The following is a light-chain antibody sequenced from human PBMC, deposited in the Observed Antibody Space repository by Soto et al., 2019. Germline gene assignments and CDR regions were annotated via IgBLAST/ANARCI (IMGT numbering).Light chain of an antibody. J-gene: IGKJ1*01. CDR1: QSLVNSDGNTY. V-gene: IGKV2-30*01. CDR2: KVS. CDR3: MQGTHWPPT. Sequence: DVVMTPSPLSLPVTLGQPASISCRSSQSLVNSDGNTYLNWFQQRPGQSPRRLIYKVSNRDSGVPDRFSGSGSGTDFTLKISRVEAEDVGVYYCMQGTHWPPTFGQGTKVEIK.